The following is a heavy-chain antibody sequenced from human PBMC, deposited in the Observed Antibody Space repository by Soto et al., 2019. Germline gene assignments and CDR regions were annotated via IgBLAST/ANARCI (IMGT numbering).Heavy chain of an antibody. Sequence: SETLSLTCAVYGGSFSGYYWSWIRQPPGKGLEWIGEINHSGSTNYNPSLKSRVTISVDTSKNQFSLKLSSVTAADTAVYYCARAHYGDSVGGCWFDPWGQGTLVTVSS. V-gene: IGHV4-34*01. J-gene: IGHJ5*02. D-gene: IGHD4-17*01. CDR2: INHSGST. CDR3: ARAHYGDSVGGCWFDP. CDR1: GGSFSGYY.